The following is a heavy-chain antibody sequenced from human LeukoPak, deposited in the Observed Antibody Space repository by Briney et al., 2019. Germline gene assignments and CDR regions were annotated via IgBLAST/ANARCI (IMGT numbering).Heavy chain of an antibody. D-gene: IGHD3-22*01. J-gene: IGHJ4*02. CDR2: FDPEDGET. CDR1: GYTLTELS. CDR3: ATAVWNYYDSSGYPPDY. Sequence: GASVKVSCKVSGYTLTELSMHWVRQAPGKGLEWMGGFDPEDGETIYAQKFQGGVTMTEDTSTDTAYMELSSLRSEDTAVYYCATAVWNYYDSSGYPPDYWGQGTLVTVSS. V-gene: IGHV1-24*01.